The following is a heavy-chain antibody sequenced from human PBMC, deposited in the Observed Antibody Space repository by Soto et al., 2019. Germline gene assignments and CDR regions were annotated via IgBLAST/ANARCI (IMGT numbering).Heavy chain of an antibody. CDR3: ARDRSTDFGLDV. V-gene: IGHV3-23*01. CDR1: GCTFSDYV. J-gene: IGHJ6*02. CDR2: ISDGGERT. D-gene: IGHD3-3*01. Sequence: EVQLLESGGDLVQPGGSLRISCVASGCTFSDYVMSWVRQVPGKGLERVSSISDGGERTDYRDSVRGRFTISRDNARFTLHLQLNSLRGDDTSRYFCARDRSTDFGLDVWGQGTTVTVSS.